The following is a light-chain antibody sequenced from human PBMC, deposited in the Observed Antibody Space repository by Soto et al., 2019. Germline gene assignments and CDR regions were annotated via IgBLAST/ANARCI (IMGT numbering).Light chain of an antibody. J-gene: IGKJ2*01. CDR2: GAS. CDR3: QHYGSSPYT. CDR1: QIFSSSY. V-gene: IGKV3-20*01. Sequence: EIVLTQSPGTLSLSPGERATLSCRASQIFSSSYLAWYQQKPGQAPRLLVYGASSRATGIPDRFSGSGSGTDFTLTISRLEPEDFAVYYCQHYGSSPYTFGQGTKLEIK.